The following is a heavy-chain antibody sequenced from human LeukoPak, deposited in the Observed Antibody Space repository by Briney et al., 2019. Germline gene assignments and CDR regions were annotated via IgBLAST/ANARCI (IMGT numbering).Heavy chain of an antibody. D-gene: IGHD6-19*01. V-gene: IGHV1-69*04. CDR2: SIPILGIA. CDR1: VCTFISYA. Sequence: GASVKVSCKASVCTFISYAISWVRQAPGQGLEWVGRSIPILGIANYAQKFQGRVTITADKSTSTAYMELSSLRSEDTAVYSCARGSEYSSGWYSRKPHDYWGQGTRVT. CDR3: ARGSEYSSGWYSRKPHDY. J-gene: IGHJ4*02.